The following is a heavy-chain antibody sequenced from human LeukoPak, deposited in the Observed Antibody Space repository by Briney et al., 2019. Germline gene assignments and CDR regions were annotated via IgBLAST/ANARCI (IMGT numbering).Heavy chain of an antibody. CDR2: IYYSGNT. CDR3: ARDYYDPHFYYYYYMDV. D-gene: IGHD3-22*01. V-gene: IGHV4-39*07. Sequence: SETLSLTCTVSGGSISNSNYYWGWVRQPPRKGLEWIGTIYYSGNTYYTPSLKSRVTISVDTSKNQFSLRLSSVTAADTAVYYCARDYYDPHFYYYYYMDVWGKGTTVTVSS. CDR1: GGSISNSNYY. J-gene: IGHJ6*03.